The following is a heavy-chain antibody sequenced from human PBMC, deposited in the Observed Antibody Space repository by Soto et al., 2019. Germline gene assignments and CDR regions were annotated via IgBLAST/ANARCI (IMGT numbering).Heavy chain of an antibody. CDR3: ARDDVDTAMPYGMDV. J-gene: IGHJ6*02. V-gene: IGHV1-69*12. CDR2: IIPIFGTA. Sequence: QVQQVQSGAEVKKHGSSVKVSYKASGGTFSSYAISWVRQAPGQGLEWMGGIIPIFGTANYAQKFQGRVTITADESTSTAYMELSSLRSEDTAVYYCARDDVDTAMPYGMDVWGQGTTVTVSS. D-gene: IGHD5-18*01. CDR1: GGTFSSYA.